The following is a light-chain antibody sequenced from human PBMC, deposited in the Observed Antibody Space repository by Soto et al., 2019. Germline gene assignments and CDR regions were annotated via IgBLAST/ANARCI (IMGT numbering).Light chain of an antibody. CDR3: QKSDHLHL. Sequence: SHMTQSPPSLSACVGCRVTITCQASHGIGNSLNWYQDKPGQAPKLVIYDAYNLGTGVPSTFSGGGYGTHFTFTISRLRTEDIGTYYCQKSDHLHLFGHGPKVDIK. V-gene: IGKV1-33*01. CDR1: HGIGNS. CDR2: DAY. J-gene: IGKJ3*01.